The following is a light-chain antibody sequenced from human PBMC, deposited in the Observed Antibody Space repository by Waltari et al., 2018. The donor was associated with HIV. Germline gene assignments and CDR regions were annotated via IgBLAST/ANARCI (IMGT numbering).Light chain of an antibody. V-gene: IGLV1-40*01. CDR3: QSYDSSLSGYVV. CDR2: ATT. J-gene: IGLJ2*01. Sequence: QSVLTQPPSVSGAPGQRVTISCTGSSSNIGADYDVHWYQHLPGTAPKLLIYATTRRPSGVPDRFSGSKSGTSASLAITGLQAEDEAEYYCQSYDSSLSGYVVFGGGTKLTVL. CDR1: SSNIGADYD.